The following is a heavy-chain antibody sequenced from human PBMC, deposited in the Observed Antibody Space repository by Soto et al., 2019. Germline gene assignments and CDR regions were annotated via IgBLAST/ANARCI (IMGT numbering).Heavy chain of an antibody. J-gene: IGHJ6*03. D-gene: IGHD2-2*01. Sequence: GGSLRLSCAASGFTFSSYGMHWVRQAPGKGLEWVAVISYDGSNKYNADSVKGRFTISRDNSKNTLYLQMNSLRAEDTAVYYCAKVPAAENNYYYYMDVWGKGTTVTVS. CDR2: ISYDGSNK. CDR3: AKVPAAENNYYYYMDV. CDR1: GFTFSSYG. V-gene: IGHV3-30*18.